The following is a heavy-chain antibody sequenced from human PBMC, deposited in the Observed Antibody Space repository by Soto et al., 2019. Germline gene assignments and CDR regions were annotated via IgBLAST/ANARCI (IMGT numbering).Heavy chain of an antibody. V-gene: IGHV3-23*01. D-gene: IGHD3-10*01. Sequence: HPGGSLRLSCAAYGFTFSSYAMSWVRQAPGKGLEWVSAISGSGGITYYADSVKGRFTISRDNSKNTLYLQMNSLRAEDTAVYYCAKDGYYGSGSYYNTPGGMDVWGQGTTVTVSS. CDR1: GFTFSSYA. J-gene: IGHJ6*02. CDR3: AKDGYYGSGSYYNTPGGMDV. CDR2: ISGSGGIT.